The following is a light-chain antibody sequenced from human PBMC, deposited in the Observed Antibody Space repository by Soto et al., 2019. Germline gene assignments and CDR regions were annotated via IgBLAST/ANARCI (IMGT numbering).Light chain of an antibody. V-gene: IGKV3-15*01. CDR1: QSVNSN. Sequence: EIVMTQSPVTLSVSPGERATLSCRASQSVNSNLAWYQQKPGQAPRLLIYAASTGATGIPARFSGSGSGSDFTLTISSLQSEDFAVYYCQQYGSIPWTFGQGTKVEIK. CDR3: QQYGSIPWT. J-gene: IGKJ1*01. CDR2: AAS.